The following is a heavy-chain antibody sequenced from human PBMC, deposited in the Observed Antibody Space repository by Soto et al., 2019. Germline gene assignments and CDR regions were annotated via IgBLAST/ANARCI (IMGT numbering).Heavy chain of an antibody. CDR2: INHSGST. CDR1: GGSFSGYY. CDR3: ASISYSGSYPFDY. Sequence: SETLSLTCAVYGGSFSGYYWSWIRQPPGKGLEWIEEINHSGSTNYHPALNSRVTISVDTSKNQFSLKLSSVTAADTAVYYCASISYSGSYPFDYWGQGTLVTVSS. D-gene: IGHD1-26*01. J-gene: IGHJ4*02. V-gene: IGHV4-34*01.